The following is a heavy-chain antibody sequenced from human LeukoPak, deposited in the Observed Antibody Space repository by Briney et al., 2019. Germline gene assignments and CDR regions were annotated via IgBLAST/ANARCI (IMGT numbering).Heavy chain of an antibody. Sequence: GASVKVSCKASGYTFTSYAMNWVRQAPGQGLEWMGWINTNTGNPTYAQGFTGRFVFSLDTSVSTAYQQISSLKAEDTAVYYCARGKARQFINWFDPWGQGTLVTVSS. CDR1: GYTFTSYA. V-gene: IGHV7-4-1*02. CDR2: INTNTGNP. CDR3: ARGKARQFINWFDP. D-gene: IGHD6-6*01. J-gene: IGHJ5*02.